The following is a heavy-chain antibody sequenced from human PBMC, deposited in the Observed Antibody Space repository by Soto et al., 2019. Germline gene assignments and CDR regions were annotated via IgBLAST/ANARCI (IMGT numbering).Heavy chain of an antibody. J-gene: IGHJ5*02. CDR2: VSHSGIT. CDR1: GGSMRNYY. Sequence: ETLSLTCTVSGGSMRNYYWSWIRQPPGKGLEWIGYVSHSGITNYNPSLQSRVTISVDTSRRHFSLKLSSVTAADTAVYYCAREVVGAAATRWFDPWGQGTLVTVSS. CDR3: AREVVGAAATRWFDP. D-gene: IGHD6-13*01. V-gene: IGHV4-59*01.